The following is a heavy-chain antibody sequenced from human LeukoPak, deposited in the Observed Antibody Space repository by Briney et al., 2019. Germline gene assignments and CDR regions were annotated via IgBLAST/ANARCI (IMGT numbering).Heavy chain of an antibody. V-gene: IGHV3-33*01. CDR2: IWYDGSNK. Sequence: GGSLRLSCAASGFIFSSYGMHWVRQAPGKGLEGVAVIWYDGSNKYYADSVKGRFTISRDNSKNTLYLQMNSLRAEDTAVYYCASASTRYYDSSGYPGYYFDYWGQGTLVTVSS. CDR3: ASASTRYYDSSGYPGYYFDY. J-gene: IGHJ4*02. CDR1: GFIFSSYG. D-gene: IGHD3-22*01.